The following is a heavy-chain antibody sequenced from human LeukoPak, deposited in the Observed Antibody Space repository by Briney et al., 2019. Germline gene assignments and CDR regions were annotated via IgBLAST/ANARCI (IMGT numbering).Heavy chain of an antibody. Sequence: GGSLRLSCAASGFTFSSYGMSWVRQAPGKGLEWVSAISGSGGSTYYADSVKGRFTISRDNSKNTLYLQMNSLRAEDTAVYYCAKDWGWSSGWFHYFDYWGQGTLVTVSS. CDR1: GFTFSSYG. D-gene: IGHD6-19*01. V-gene: IGHV3-23*01. CDR2: ISGSGGST. CDR3: AKDWGWSSGWFHYFDY. J-gene: IGHJ4*02.